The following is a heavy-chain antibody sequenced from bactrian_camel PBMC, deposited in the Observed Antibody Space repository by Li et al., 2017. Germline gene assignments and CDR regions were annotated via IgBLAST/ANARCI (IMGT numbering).Heavy chain of an antibody. CDR1: GFTFDDAD. V-gene: IGHV3S63*01. CDR2: IRRSGGET. Sequence: QVQLVESGGGSAQAGGSLRLSCTGSGFTFDDADMGWYRLPPGRAPAEREGIAAIRRSGGETWYAGSVKGRFTISQDSARNTVYLQMNNLQPEDTAVYYCAADPAEETSGEWCFIRQSYYFGQGTQVTVS. D-gene: IGHD3*01. CDR3: AADPAEETSGEWCFIRQSYY. J-gene: IGHJ4*01.